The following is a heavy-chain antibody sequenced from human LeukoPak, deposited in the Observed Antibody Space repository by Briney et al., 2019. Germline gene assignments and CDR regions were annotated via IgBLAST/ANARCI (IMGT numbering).Heavy chain of an antibody. V-gene: IGHV4-34*01. D-gene: IGHD6-19*01. CDR3: ARARGSSGWYVKYYYYYMDV. Sequence: SETLSLTCAVYGGSFSGYYWSWIRQPPGKGLEWIGEINHSGSTNYNPSLKSRVTISVDTSKNQFSLKLSSVTAADTAVYYCARARGSSGWYVKYYYYYMDVWGKGTTVTVSS. CDR1: GGSFSGYY. J-gene: IGHJ6*03. CDR2: INHSGST.